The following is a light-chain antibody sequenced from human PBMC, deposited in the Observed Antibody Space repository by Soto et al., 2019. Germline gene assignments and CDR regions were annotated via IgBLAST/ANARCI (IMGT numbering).Light chain of an antibody. Sequence: EKGVTKSPPTVSVSQGERAALSCRASQSISSNLAWYQKKPGQAPRLLLYGASTRATGIPARFSGSGCGTEFTLTIINLQSEDFAVYYCQQYNNWPAITFGQGTLLDIK. CDR3: QQYNNWPAIT. CDR1: QSISSN. J-gene: IGKJ5*01. CDR2: GAS. V-gene: IGKV3D-15*01.